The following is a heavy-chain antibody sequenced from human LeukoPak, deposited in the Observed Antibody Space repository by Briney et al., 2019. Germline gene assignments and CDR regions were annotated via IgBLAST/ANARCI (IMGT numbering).Heavy chain of an antibody. J-gene: IGHJ6*02. CDR2: INPNSGGT. V-gene: IGHV1-2*02. D-gene: IGHD2-2*01. CDR1: GYTFTDNY. CDR3: ARDHCTSSGCYEYYYYGMDV. Sequence: GASVKVSWEASGYTFTDNYIQWVRQAPGQGLEWMGWINPNSGGTNSAQKFQGRVTMTRDTSVSTAYMELSRLRSDDTAVYYCARDHCTSSGCYEYYYYGMDVWGQGTTVTVSS.